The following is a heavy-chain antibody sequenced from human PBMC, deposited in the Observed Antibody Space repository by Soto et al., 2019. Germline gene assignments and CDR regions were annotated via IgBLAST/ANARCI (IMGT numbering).Heavy chain of an antibody. J-gene: IGHJ4*02. CDR3: AKGGAARLRGDY. CDR1: GFTFSSYG. V-gene: IGHV3-30*18. CDR2: ISYDGSNK. Sequence: QVQLVESGGGVVQPGRSLRLSCAASGFTFSSYGMHWVRQAPGKGLEWVAVISYDGSNKYYADSVKGRFTISRDNSKNTLYLQMNSLRAEDTAVYYCAKGGAARLRGDYWGQGTLVTVSS. D-gene: IGHD4-17*01.